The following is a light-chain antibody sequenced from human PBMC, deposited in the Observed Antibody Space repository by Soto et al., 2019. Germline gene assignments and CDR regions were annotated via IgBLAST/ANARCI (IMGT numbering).Light chain of an antibody. CDR2: AAS. Sequence: DIQMTQSPSYLSASVGDRVTITCRASQSISSYLNWYQQKPGKAPKILIYAASSLQSGVPSRFSGSGSGTDFTLTISFLHLEYFATYDSKQSYSTPPSLTFGGGIKVEIK. CDR3: KQSYSTPPSLT. V-gene: IGKV1-39*01. CDR1: QSISSY. J-gene: IGKJ4*01.